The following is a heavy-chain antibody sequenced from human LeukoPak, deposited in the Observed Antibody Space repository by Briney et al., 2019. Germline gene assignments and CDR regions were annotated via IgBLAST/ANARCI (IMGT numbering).Heavy chain of an antibody. D-gene: IGHD4-23*01. J-gene: IGHJ3*02. CDR3: AREGPYGGNGGDAFDI. CDR2: ISAYNGNT. V-gene: IGHV1-18*01. Sequence: ASVKVSCKASGYTFTNFDINWVRQAPGQGLEWMGWISAYNGNTNYAQKLQGRVTMTTDTSTSTAYMELRSLRSDDTAVYYCAREGPYGGNGGDAFDIWGQGTMVTVSS. CDR1: GYTFTNFD.